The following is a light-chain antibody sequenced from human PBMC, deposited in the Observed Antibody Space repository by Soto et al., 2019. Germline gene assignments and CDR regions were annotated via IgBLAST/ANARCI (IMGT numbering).Light chain of an antibody. J-gene: IGLJ1*01. CDR1: GSDVGGYDY. V-gene: IGLV2-8*01. CDR2: EVS. Sequence: QSALTQPPSASGSPGQSVTISCTGTGSDVGGYDYVSWYQQHPGEAPKLMIYEVSKRPSGVPDRFSGSKSGDTASLSVSGLQAEDEADYYCSSYAGSNIFVFGTGTKLTVL. CDR3: SSYAGSNIFV.